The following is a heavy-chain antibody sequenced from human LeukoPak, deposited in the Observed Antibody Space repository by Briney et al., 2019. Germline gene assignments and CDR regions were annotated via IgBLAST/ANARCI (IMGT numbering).Heavy chain of an antibody. Sequence: GGSLRLSCAASGFTFSDYYMSWIRQAPGKGLEWVSYISSSGSTIYYADSVKGRFTISRDNAKNSLYLQMNSPRAEDTAVYYCARDPSLVGATQYYFDYWGQGTLVTVSS. V-gene: IGHV3-11*01. CDR3: ARDPSLVGATQYYFDY. CDR1: GFTFSDYY. CDR2: ISSSGSTI. J-gene: IGHJ4*02. D-gene: IGHD1-26*01.